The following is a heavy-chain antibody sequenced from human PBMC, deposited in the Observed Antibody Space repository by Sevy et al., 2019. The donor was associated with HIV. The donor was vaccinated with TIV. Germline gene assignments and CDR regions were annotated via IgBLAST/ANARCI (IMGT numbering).Heavy chain of an antibody. CDR1: GFTFNIYS. J-gene: IGHJ4*02. Sequence: GGSLRLSCAASGFTFNIYSMRWVRQTPGKGLEWVATLAIGSGKINHADTVKGRFTMSRDDSKNAVYLQKNNLRVEDTASSYSAIEGCTKPLDYWGQGTLVTVSS. CDR2: LAIGSGKI. V-gene: IGHV3-23*01. D-gene: IGHD2-8*01. CDR3: AIEGCTKPLDY.